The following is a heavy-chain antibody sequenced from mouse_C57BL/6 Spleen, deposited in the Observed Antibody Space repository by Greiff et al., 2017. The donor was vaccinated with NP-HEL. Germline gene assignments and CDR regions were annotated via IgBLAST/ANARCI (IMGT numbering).Heavy chain of an antibody. CDR3: ASGDGYQSWGFDV. CDR2: IHPNSGST. V-gene: IGHV1-64*01. Sequence: QVQLKQPGAELVKPGASVKLSCKASGYTFTSYWMHWVKQRPGQGLEWIGMIHPNSGSTNYNEKFKSKATLTVDKSSSTAYMQLSSLTSEDSAVYYCASGDGYQSWGFDVWGTGTTVTVSS. J-gene: IGHJ1*03. D-gene: IGHD2-3*01. CDR1: GYTFTSYW.